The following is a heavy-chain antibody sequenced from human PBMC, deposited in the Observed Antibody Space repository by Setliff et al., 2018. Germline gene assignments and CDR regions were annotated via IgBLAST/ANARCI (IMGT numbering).Heavy chain of an antibody. CDR1: GFTFTSSA. CDR3: TAVSLTPLYCGGDCLDY. D-gene: IGHD2-21*02. J-gene: IGHJ4*02. CDR2: IVVGSGNT. Sequence: SVKVSCKASGFTFTSSAVQWVRQARGQRLEWIGWIVVGSGNTNYAQKFQERVTITRDMSKSTAYMELSSLRSEDTAVYYCTAVSLTPLYCGGDCLDYWGQGTLVTVSS. V-gene: IGHV1-58*01.